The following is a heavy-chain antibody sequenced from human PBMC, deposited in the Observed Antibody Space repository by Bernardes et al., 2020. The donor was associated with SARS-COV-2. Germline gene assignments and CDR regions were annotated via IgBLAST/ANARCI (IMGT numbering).Heavy chain of an antibody. CDR1: SGPFSGYY. J-gene: IGHJ4*02. CDR3: ARGSGGIASRPFY. V-gene: IGHV4-34*01. CDR2: INHSGST. Sequence: SEALSLTCVVYSGPFSGYYWSWIRQPPGKGLEWIGEINHSGSTNYNPSLKSRVNISVDTSAKQFSLKMTSVTAADTGIYYCARGSGGIASRPFYWGQGTLVTVSS. D-gene: IGHD6-6*01.